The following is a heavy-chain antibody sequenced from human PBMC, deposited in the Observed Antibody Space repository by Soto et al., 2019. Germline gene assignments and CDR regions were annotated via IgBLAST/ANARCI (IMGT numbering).Heavy chain of an antibody. D-gene: IGHD4-17*01. J-gene: IGHJ4*02. V-gene: IGHV3-23*01. Sequence: EEQLLESGGSLVQPGGSLRLSCAASGLTFSRDAMSWVRQAPGKGLEWVSIIDPSGDITYYGDSVKGRFTISRDNSKNTLSLQMNSLRAEDTAVYYCAKSLRPFALTTYYFDYRGQGTLVTVSS. CDR2: IDPSGDIT. CDR3: AKSLRPFALTTYYFDY. CDR1: GLTFSRDA.